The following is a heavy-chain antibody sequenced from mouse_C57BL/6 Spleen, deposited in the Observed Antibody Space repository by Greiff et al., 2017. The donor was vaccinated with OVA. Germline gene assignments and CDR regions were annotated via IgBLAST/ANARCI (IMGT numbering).Heavy chain of an antibody. J-gene: IGHJ4*01. V-gene: IGHV5-9*01. CDR3: ARQTIYYDYDEEVYYAMDY. CDR1: GFTFSSYT. Sequence: EVKLQESGGGLVKPGGSLKLSCAASGFTFSSYTMSWVRPTPEKRLEWVATISGGGGNTYYPDRVKGRFTISRGNAKNTLYLQMSSLRSEDTALYYCARQTIYYDYDEEVYYAMDYWGQGTSVTVSS. D-gene: IGHD2-4*01. CDR2: ISGGGGNT.